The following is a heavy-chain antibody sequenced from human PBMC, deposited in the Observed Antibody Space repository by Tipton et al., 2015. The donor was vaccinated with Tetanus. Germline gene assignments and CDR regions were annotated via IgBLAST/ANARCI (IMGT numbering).Heavy chain of an antibody. Sequence: QLVQSGAEVKKPGESLKISCKGSGHSFTKYWIAWVRQMPGKGLEWMGLIYPDDSDTRYSPSLQGQVTISAAKSIRTAYLQWSSMKAADTAIYYCESWDSRYGSGNYYFTYWGQGTLVPVSS. J-gene: IGHJ4*02. V-gene: IGHV5-51*01. CDR2: IYPDDSDT. CDR3: ESWDSRYGSGNYYFTY. D-gene: IGHD3-10*01. CDR1: GHSFTKYW.